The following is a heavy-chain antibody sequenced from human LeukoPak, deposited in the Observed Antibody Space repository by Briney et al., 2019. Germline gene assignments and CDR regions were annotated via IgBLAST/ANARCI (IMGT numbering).Heavy chain of an antibody. V-gene: IGHV4-59*01. J-gene: IGHJ5*02. CDR1: GGSISSYY. CDR3: ARTYYDILTGSPRWFDP. Sequence: SETLSLTCTVSGGSISSYYWSWIRQPPGKGLEWIGYIYYSGSTNYNPSLKSRVTISVDTSKNQFSLKLSSVTAADTAVYYCARTYYDILTGSPRWFDPWGQGTLVTVSS. CDR2: IYYSGST. D-gene: IGHD3-9*01.